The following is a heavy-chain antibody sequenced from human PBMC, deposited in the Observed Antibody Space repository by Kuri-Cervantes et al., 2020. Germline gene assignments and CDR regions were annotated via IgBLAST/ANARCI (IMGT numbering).Heavy chain of an antibody. CDR3: AHRRRRSSGWFSFDY. J-gene: IGHJ4*02. CDR1: GFSLTTDGVG. Sequence: SGPTLVKPTQSVALTCTFSGFSLTTDGVGVGWIRQPPGKALEWLALIYWDDDKHYSPSLKNRVSITRDTSKNQVVLTMTNMDPVDTGTYYCAHRRRRSSGWFSFDYWGQGTLVTVSS. CDR2: IYWDDDK. V-gene: IGHV2-5*02. D-gene: IGHD6-19*01.